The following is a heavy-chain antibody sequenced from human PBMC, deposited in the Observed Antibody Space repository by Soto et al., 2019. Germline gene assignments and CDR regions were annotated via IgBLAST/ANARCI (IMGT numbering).Heavy chain of an antibody. V-gene: IGHV4-30-4*01. D-gene: IGHD2-2*02. Sequence: QVQLQESGPGLVKPSQTLSLTCTVSGGSISSGDYYWSWIRQPPGKGLEWIGYIYFSGSTYYNPSLKSRVTISVDTSKNQFSLKLSSVTAADTAVYYCARERAFGVVVPAAISEGLDDWGQGTLVTVSS. CDR3: ARERAFGVVVPAAISEGLDD. J-gene: IGHJ4*02. CDR1: GGSISSGDYY. CDR2: IYFSGST.